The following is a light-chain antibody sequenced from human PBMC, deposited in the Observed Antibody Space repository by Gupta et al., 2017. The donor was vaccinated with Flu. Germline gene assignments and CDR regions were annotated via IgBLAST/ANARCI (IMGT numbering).Light chain of an antibody. CDR1: QSVSSR. CDR3: QQYDLYRT. Sequence: SPSTLSASVGDRVTITCRASQSVSSRLTWYQQKPGKAPKLLIYKASTLESGVPSRFSGSGSGTEFTLTISSLQPDDFATYYCQQYDLYRTFGQGTKVEIK. CDR2: KAS. V-gene: IGKV1-5*03. J-gene: IGKJ1*01.